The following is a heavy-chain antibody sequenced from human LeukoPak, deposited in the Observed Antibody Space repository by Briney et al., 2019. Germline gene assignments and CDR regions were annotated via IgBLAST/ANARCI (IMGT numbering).Heavy chain of an antibody. Sequence: PSETLSLTCAVYGGSFSGYYWNWIRQPPGKGLEWIGEINHSGSTNYNPSLKSRVTISVDTSKNQFSLKLSSVTAADTAVYYCARGVVVPRFHYYYYYCGMDVWGQGTTVTVSS. J-gene: IGHJ6*02. CDR1: GGSFSGYY. CDR2: INHSGST. CDR3: ARGVVVPRFHYYYYYCGMDV. D-gene: IGHD2-2*01. V-gene: IGHV4-34*01.